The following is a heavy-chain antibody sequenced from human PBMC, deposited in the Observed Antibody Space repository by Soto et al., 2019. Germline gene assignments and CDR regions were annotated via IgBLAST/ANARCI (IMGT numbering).Heavy chain of an antibody. CDR3: ASARGYSTLQYGFHFDY. Sequence: QVQLVESGGGVVQPGRSLRLSCAASGFTFSSYAMHWVRQAPGKGLEWVAVISYDVNNKYYADSVKGRFTISRDNSKSTLYLQMNSLGPADTALYFCASARGYSTLQYGFHFDYWGQGSLVTVSS. V-gene: IGHV3-30-3*01. J-gene: IGHJ4*02. D-gene: IGHD5-18*01. CDR1: GFTFSSYA. CDR2: ISYDVNNK.